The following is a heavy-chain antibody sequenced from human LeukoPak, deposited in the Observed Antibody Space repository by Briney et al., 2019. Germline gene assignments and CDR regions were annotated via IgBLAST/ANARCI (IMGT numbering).Heavy chain of an antibody. V-gene: IGHV3-48*03. CDR3: ARDGPAAGPPTDLDY. CDR2: ISRSGGTK. CDR1: GFTFSSYE. Sequence: PGGSRRLSCAASGFTFSSYEMNWVRQAPGKGLERLSYISRSGGTKYYAGSVMGRFTISRDNAKNSLSLQMNSLRAEDTAVYYCARDGPAAGPPTDLDYWGQGALLTDSS. J-gene: IGHJ4*02. D-gene: IGHD6-13*01.